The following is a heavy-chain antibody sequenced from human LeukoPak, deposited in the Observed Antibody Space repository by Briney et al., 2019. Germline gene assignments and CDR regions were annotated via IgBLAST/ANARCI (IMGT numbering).Heavy chain of an antibody. V-gene: IGHV1-46*01. Sequence: ASVKVSCKASGYTLTSSYMHWVRQAPGQGLEWMGIINPTVGDTIYAQKFQGRVTMTRDMSTSTVYMELSSLRSDDTAVYYCARYGFSSCSQGGWYAFDIWGQGTMVTVSS. CDR1: GYTLTSSY. J-gene: IGHJ3*02. CDR2: INPTVGDT. CDR3: ARYGFSSCSQGGWYAFDI. D-gene: IGHD6-13*01.